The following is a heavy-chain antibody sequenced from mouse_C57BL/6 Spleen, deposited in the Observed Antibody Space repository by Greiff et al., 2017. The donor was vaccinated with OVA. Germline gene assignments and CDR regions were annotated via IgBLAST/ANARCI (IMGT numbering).Heavy chain of an antibody. Sequence: VKVVESGPELVKPGASVKISCKASGYAFSTSWMNWVKQRPGKGLEWIGRIYPGDGDTNYNGKFKGKATLTADKSSSTAYMQLSSLTSEDSAVYFCARRGDGGYFDVWGTGTTVTVSS. CDR1: GYAFSTSW. J-gene: IGHJ1*03. CDR2: IYPGDGDT. V-gene: IGHV1-82*01. CDR3: ARRGDGGYFDV. D-gene: IGHD2-3*01.